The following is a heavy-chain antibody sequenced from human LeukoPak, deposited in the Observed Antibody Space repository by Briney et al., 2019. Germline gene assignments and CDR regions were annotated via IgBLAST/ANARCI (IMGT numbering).Heavy chain of an antibody. Sequence: PGGSLRLXCAASGFTFDDYGMSWVRHAPGKGLEWVSGINWNGGSTGYADSVKGRFTISRDNAKNSLYLQMNSLRAEDTALYYCAREALDYYDSSGYPSEGFDYWGQGTLVTVSS. CDR3: AREALDYYDSSGYPSEGFDY. CDR2: INWNGGST. V-gene: IGHV3-20*04. J-gene: IGHJ4*02. CDR1: GFTFDDYG. D-gene: IGHD3-22*01.